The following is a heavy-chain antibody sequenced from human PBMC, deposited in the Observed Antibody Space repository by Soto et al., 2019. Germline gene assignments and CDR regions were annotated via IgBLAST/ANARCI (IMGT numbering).Heavy chain of an antibody. V-gene: IGHV3-21*01. J-gene: IGHJ6*02. Sequence: VQLVESGGGLVKPGGSLRLSCAASGFTFSSYSMNWVRQAPGKGLEWVSSISSSSSYIYYADSVKGRFTISRDNAKNSLYLQMNSLRAEDTAVYYCARAESVTDYYYYGMDVWGQGTTVTVSS. CDR3: ARAESVTDYYYYGMDV. CDR1: GFTFSSYS. D-gene: IGHD4-17*01. CDR2: ISSSSSYI.